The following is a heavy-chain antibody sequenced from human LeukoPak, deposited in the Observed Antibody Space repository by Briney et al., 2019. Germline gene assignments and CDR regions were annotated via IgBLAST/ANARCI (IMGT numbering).Heavy chain of an antibody. CDR3: TRRLGAVAGTEGHWFDP. Sequence: SETLSLICAVYGGSFSGYYWSWIRQPPGKGLEWIGEINHSGSTNYNPSLKSRVTISVDTSKNQFSLKLSSVTAADTAVYYCTRRLGAVAGTEGHWFDPWGQGTLVTVSS. CDR1: GGSFSGYY. J-gene: IGHJ5*02. V-gene: IGHV4-34*01. D-gene: IGHD6-19*01. CDR2: INHSGST.